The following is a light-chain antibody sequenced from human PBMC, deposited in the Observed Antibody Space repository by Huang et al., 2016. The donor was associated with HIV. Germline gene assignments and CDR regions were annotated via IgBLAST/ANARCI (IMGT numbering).Light chain of an antibody. V-gene: IGKV3-11*01. Sequence: EIVLTQSPATLSLSPGERATLSCRASQSVSSHLAWYQQKFGQSPRLLIYDASNRATGIPARFSGSGSGTDFTLTISSLEPEDFAVYYCQQRSNWPLTFGQGTKVEIK. CDR3: QQRSNWPLT. CDR2: DAS. CDR1: QSVSSH. J-gene: IGKJ1*01.